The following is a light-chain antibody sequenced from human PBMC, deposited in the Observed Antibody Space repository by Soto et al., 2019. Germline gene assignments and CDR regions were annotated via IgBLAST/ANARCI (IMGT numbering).Light chain of an antibody. CDR3: QQYYNWYT. CDR1: QSVDTK. J-gene: IGKJ2*01. Sequence: ETVMTQSPATLSVSLGERVTLSCRASQSVDTKLAWYQHKPGQAPRLLIYGASTRATGIPARFSGSGSGTEFTLTICGLQSEDFAGYFCQQYYNWYTYGQGTKLEIK. CDR2: GAS. V-gene: IGKV3-15*01.